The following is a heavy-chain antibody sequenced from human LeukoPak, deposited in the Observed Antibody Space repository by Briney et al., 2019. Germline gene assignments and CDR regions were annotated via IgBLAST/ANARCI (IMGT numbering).Heavy chain of an antibody. D-gene: IGHD2-2*01. CDR1: GFTFSSYS. CDR3: AREGSSTSDKDQQNYYFDY. J-gene: IGHJ4*02. CDR2: IRSSSSYI. V-gene: IGHV3-21*01. Sequence: GGSLRLSRAASGFTFSSYSMNWVRQAPGKGLEWVSSIRSSSSYIYYADSVKGRFTISRDNAKNSLYLQMNSLRAEDTAVYYCAREGSSTSDKDQQNYYFDYWGQGTLVTVSS.